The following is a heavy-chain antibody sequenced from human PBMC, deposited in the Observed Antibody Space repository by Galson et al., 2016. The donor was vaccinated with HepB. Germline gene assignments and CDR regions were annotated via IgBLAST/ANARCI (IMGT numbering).Heavy chain of an antibody. Sequence: SLRLSCAASGFSVNHNYMTWVRQAPGKGLEWVSLIYSGGNTNYADSVKGRFTISRDSSKNTLYLQMNSLRTEDTAMYYCATVSYISGTHYWGQGTLVTVSS. CDR2: IYSGGNT. CDR1: GFSVNHNY. V-gene: IGHV3-53*01. D-gene: IGHD3-10*01. J-gene: IGHJ4*02. CDR3: ATVSYISGTHY.